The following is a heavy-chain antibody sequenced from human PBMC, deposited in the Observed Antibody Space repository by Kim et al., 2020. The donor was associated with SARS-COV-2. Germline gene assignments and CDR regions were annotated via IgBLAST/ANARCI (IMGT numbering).Heavy chain of an antibody. D-gene: IGHD3-22*01. V-gene: IGHV3-23*01. Sequence: GGSLRLSCAASGFTFSSYAMSWVRQAPGKGLEWVSAISGSGGSTYYADSVKGRFTISRDNSKNTLYLQMNSLRAEDTAVYYCARVGYYYDSSGYVLRGPLDYWGQGTLVTVSS. CDR2: ISGSGGST. CDR1: GFTFSSYA. CDR3: ARVGYYYDSSGYVLRGPLDY. J-gene: IGHJ4*02.